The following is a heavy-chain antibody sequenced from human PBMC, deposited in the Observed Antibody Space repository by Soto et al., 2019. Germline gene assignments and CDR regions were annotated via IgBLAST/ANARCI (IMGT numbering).Heavy chain of an antibody. J-gene: IGHJ4*02. D-gene: IGHD2-21*02. CDR1: GGSISSSIYY. CDR2: IFYSGST. Sequence: QLQLQESGPGLVKPSETLSLTCTVSGGSISSSIYYGGWIRQPPGKGLEWIGSIFYSGSTYYNPSLKSRVPISVTTAKTRFSLKRYSVPAADTAMYSGARQLVPASSPIYYFDYWGQGILVTVSS. V-gene: IGHV4-39*01. CDR3: ARQLVPASSPIYYFDY.